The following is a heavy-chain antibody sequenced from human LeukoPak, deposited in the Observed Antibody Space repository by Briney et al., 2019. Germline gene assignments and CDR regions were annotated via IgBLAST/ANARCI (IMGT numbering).Heavy chain of an antibody. V-gene: IGHV1-18*01. CDR2: ISAYNGNT. D-gene: IGHD6-19*01. Sequence: GASVKVSCKASGYTFTSYGISWVRQAPGQGLEWMGWISAYNGNTNYAQKLQGRVTMTTDTSTSTAYTELRGLRSDDTAVYYCARRSTLYSSGRFYFDYWGQGTLVTVSS. CDR3: ARRSTLYSSGRFYFDY. J-gene: IGHJ4*02. CDR1: GYTFTSYG.